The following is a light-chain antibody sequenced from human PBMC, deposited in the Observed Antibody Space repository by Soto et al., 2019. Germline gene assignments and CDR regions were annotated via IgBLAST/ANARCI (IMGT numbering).Light chain of an antibody. CDR3: CSYAGSSTWVV. J-gene: IGLJ2*01. CDR2: EVS. CDR1: SSDVGSYNL. Sequence: QSVLTQPASVSGSPGQSITISCTGTSSDVGSYNLVSWYQQHPGKAPKLMIYEVSKRPSGVSNRFSGSKSGNTASLTISGLQAEDEADYYCCSYAGSSTWVVFGGGTTLTVL. V-gene: IGLV2-23*02.